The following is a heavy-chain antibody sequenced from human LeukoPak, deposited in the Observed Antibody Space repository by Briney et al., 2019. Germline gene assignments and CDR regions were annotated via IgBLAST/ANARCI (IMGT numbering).Heavy chain of an antibody. D-gene: IGHD3-10*01. CDR1: GFTFSSYS. Sequence: PGGSLRLSCAASGFTFSSYSMNWVRQAPGKGLEWVSSISSSSSYIYYADSVKGRFTISRDNAKSSLYLQMNSLRAEDTAVYYCARDGSYYGSGSYYNGLDYWGQGTLVTVSS. CDR2: ISSSSSYI. CDR3: ARDGSYYGSGSYYNGLDY. V-gene: IGHV3-21*01. J-gene: IGHJ4*02.